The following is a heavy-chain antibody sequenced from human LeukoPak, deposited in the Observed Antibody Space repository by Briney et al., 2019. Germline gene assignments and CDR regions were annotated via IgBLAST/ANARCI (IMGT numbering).Heavy chain of an antibody. CDR2: ISYDGSNK. V-gene: IGHV3-30*18. D-gene: IGHD5-18*01. J-gene: IGHJ3*02. CDR1: GFTFSSYG. CDR3: AKFPVTDDAFDI. Sequence: GGSLRLSCAASGFTFSSYGMPWVRQAPGKGLEWVAVISYDGSNKYYADSVKGRFTISRDNSKNTLYLQMNSLRAEDTAVYYCAKFPVTDDAFDIWGQGTMVTVSS.